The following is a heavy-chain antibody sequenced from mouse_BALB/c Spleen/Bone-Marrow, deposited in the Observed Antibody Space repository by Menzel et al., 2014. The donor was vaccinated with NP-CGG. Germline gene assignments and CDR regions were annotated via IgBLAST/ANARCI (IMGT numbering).Heavy chain of an antibody. J-gene: IGHJ2*01. CDR3: ARVYYGSSTYYFDY. Sequence: VQLQQPGPELVKPGASMKISCKASGYSFTGYTRNWVKQSHGKNLEWIGLINPYNGGTSYNQKFKGKATLTVDKSSSTAYMELLSLTSEDSAVYYCARVYYGSSTYYFDYWGQGTTLTVSS. CDR1: GYSFTGYT. CDR2: INPYNGGT. D-gene: IGHD1-1*01. V-gene: IGHV1-18*01.